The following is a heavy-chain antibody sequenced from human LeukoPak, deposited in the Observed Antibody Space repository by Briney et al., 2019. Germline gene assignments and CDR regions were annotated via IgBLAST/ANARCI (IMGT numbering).Heavy chain of an antibody. V-gene: IGHV4-59*01. CDR2: IYYSGST. J-gene: IGHJ4*02. CDR3: ARDAYGYGDPYYFDY. D-gene: IGHD4-17*01. CDR1: GGSISSYY. Sequence: SETLSLTCTVSGGSISSYYWSWIRQPPGKGLEWIGYIYYSGSTNYNPSLKSRVTISVDTSKNQFSLKLSSVTAADTAVYYCARDAYGYGDPYYFDYWGQGTLVTVPS.